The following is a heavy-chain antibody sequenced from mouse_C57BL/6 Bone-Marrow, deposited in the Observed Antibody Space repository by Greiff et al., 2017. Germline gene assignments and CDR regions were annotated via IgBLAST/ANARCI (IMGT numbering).Heavy chain of an antibody. CDR1: GYTFTSYW. V-gene: IGHV1-52*01. D-gene: IGHD2-1*01. CDR2: IDPSDSET. CDR3: ARLYYGNYDAMDY. J-gene: IGHJ4*01. Sequence: QVQLQKPGAELVRPGSSVKLSCKASGYTFTSYWMHWVKQRPIQGLEWIGNIDPSDSETHYNQKFKDKATLTVDKSSSTAYMQLSSLTSEDSAVYYCARLYYGNYDAMDYWGQGTSVTVSS.